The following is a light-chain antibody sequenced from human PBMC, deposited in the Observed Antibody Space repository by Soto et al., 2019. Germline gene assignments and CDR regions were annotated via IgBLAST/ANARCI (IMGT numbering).Light chain of an antibody. CDR1: QGIRTD. CDR2: GAS. Sequence: DIQMTQSPSSLSASVGDRVTITCRASQGIRTDLVWYQQKPGKAPKRLIYGASSLQSGVPSRFSGSGSGTEFTLTVSSLQPEDFATYYCQQSYSTPFTFGQGTRLEIK. CDR3: QQSYSTPFT. J-gene: IGKJ5*01. V-gene: IGKV1-17*01.